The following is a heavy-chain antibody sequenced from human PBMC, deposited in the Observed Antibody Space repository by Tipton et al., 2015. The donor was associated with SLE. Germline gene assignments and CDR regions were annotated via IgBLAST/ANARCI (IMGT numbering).Heavy chain of an antibody. D-gene: IGHD4-17*01. Sequence: GSLRFSCAASAIAFDNYAMSWVRQAPGKGLDWVSTISGSGRTTNYADSVRGRFTISRDNSRNTLYLHMSSLSAEDTAIYYCARVRTTVTTTDAFDFWGQGTMVTVSS. CDR1: AIAFDNYA. CDR2: ISGSGRTT. CDR3: ARVRTTVTTTDAFDF. J-gene: IGHJ3*01. V-gene: IGHV3-23*01.